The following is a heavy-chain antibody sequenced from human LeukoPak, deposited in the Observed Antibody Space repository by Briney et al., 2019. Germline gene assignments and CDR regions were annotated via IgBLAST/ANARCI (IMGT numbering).Heavy chain of an antibody. CDR1: GFTFSSYG. D-gene: IGHD6-19*01. CDR2: IRYDGSNK. Sequence: GGSLRLSCAASGFTFSSYGMHWVRQAPGKGLEWVAFIRYDGSNKYYADSVKGRFTSSRDNSKNTLYLQMNSLRAEDTAVYYFAKGPDSSGWYRHPGPFNYWGEGTLVTVSS. CDR3: AKGPDSSGWYRHPGPFNY. V-gene: IGHV3-30*02. J-gene: IGHJ4*02.